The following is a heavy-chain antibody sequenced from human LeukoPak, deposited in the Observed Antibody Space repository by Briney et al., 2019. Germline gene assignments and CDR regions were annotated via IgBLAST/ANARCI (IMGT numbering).Heavy chain of an antibody. Sequence: PSETLSLTCTVSGGSISSGSYYWSWIRQPAGKGLEWIGSIYHSGSTYYNPSLKSRVTISVDTSKNQFSLKLTSVTAADTAVYYCARSPSNRYCSSTSCPLYFDYWGQGTLVTVSS. CDR2: IYHSGST. V-gene: IGHV4-39*07. CDR1: GGSISSGSYY. D-gene: IGHD2-2*01. J-gene: IGHJ4*02. CDR3: ARSPSNRYCSSTSCPLYFDY.